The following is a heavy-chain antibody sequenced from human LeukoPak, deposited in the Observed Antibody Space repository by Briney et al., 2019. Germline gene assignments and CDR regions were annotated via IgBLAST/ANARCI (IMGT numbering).Heavy chain of an antibody. J-gene: IGHJ4*02. CDR3: ARGFLARPGFCDY. CDR2: ISSSSSYI. D-gene: IGHD3-3*01. V-gene: IGHV3-21*01. Sequence: PGGSPRLSCVGSGFTFSGYSMNWVRQAPGKGLEWVSSISSSSSYIYYADSMKGQLTISRDNAKNSLYLQMERLRAEDTAVYYCARGFLARPGFCDYWGQGTLVTVSS. CDR1: GFTFSGYS.